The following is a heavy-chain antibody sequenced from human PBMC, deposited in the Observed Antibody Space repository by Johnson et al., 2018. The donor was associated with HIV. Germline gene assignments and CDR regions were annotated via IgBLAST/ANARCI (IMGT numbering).Heavy chain of an antibody. CDR3: AREIVGATGRTQDDVFDI. Sequence: EVQLLESGGGVVQPGGSLRLSCAASGFTFSNYWMTWVRQAPGKGLEWVANIKQDGSEQYYVDSVKGRFTISRDNAKTSLYLQMSSLRAEDTAVNDCAREIVGATGRTQDDVFDIWGQGTMVTVSS. D-gene: IGHD1-26*01. V-gene: IGHV3-7*05. J-gene: IGHJ3*02. CDR1: GFTFSNYW. CDR2: IKQDGSEQ.